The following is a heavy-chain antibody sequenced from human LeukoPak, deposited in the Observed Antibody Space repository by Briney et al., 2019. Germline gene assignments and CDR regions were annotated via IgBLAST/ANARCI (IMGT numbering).Heavy chain of an antibody. V-gene: IGHV1-8*03. CDR1: GYTFTSYD. CDR2: MNPNSGNT. J-gene: IGHJ4*02. Sequence: GASVKVSCKASGYTFTSYDINWVRQATGQGLEWMGWMNPNSGNTGYAQKFQGRVTITRNTSISTAYMELSSLRSEDTAVYYCARRRPLFYAAAGDPQFDYWGQGTLVTVSS. D-gene: IGHD6-13*01. CDR3: ARRRPLFYAAAGDPQFDY.